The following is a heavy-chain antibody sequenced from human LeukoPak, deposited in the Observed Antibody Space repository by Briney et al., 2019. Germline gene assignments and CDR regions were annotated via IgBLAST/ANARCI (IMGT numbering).Heavy chain of an antibody. CDR3: ARDDSPYYYYGMDV. V-gene: IGHV1-69*01. CDR2: IIPIFGTA. CDR1: GGTFGSYA. D-gene: IGHD3-22*01. Sequence: SVKVSCKASGGTFGSYAIGWVRQAPGQELEWMGGIIPIFGTANYAQKFQGRVTITADESTSTAYMELSSLRSEDTAVYYCARDDSPYYYYGMDVWGQGTTVTVSS. J-gene: IGHJ6*02.